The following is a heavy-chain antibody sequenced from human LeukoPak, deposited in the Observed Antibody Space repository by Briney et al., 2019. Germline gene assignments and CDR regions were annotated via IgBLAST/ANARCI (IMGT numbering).Heavy chain of an antibody. CDR1: GFTFSSYA. D-gene: IGHD3-9*01. Sequence: GSLRLSCAASGFTFSSYAMSWVRQAPGKGLEWASAISGSGGSTYYADSVKGRFTISRDNSKNTLYLQMNSLRAEDTAVYYCAKESIVPGSGYYDILTGYYMGPDNWFDPWGQGTLVTVSS. V-gene: IGHV3-23*01. J-gene: IGHJ5*02. CDR2: ISGSGGST. CDR3: AKESIVPGSGYYDILTGYYMGPDNWFDP.